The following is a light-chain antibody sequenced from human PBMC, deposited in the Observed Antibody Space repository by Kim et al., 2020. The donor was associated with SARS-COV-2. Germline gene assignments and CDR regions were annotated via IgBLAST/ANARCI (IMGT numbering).Light chain of an antibody. J-gene: IGLJ2*01. CDR1: KLGEKY. CDR3: QAWDSGTVV. CDR2: QDF. Sequence: SYELTQPPSVSVSPGQTVSITCSGDKLGEKYSCWYQQRSGQSPVLVIYQDFKRPSGIPERFPGSNFGNTATLTISGTQAVDEADYYCQAWDSGTVVFGGGTQLTVL. V-gene: IGLV3-1*01.